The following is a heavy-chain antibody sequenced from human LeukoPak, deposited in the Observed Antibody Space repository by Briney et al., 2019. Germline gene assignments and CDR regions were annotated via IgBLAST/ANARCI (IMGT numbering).Heavy chain of an antibody. V-gene: IGHV3-23*01. CDR2: ISGSGGST. CDR1: GFTFSSYA. J-gene: IGHJ4*02. CDR3: ARDLGTGWYIFDY. D-gene: IGHD6-19*01. Sequence: PGGSLRLSCAASGFTFSSYAMSWVRQAPGKGLGWVSGISGSGGSTYYAESVKGRFTISRDKSKNTLYLQMNSLRAEDTAVYYCARDLGTGWYIFDYWGQGTLVTVSS.